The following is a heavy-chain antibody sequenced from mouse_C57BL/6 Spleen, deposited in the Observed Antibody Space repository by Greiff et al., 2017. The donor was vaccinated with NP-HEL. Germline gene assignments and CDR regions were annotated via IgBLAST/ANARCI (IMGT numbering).Heavy chain of an antibody. V-gene: IGHV14-1*01. CDR2: IDPEDGDT. D-gene: IGHD1-2*01. J-gene: IGHJ3*01. CDR3: TRNYYGPFAY. Sequence: EVQLQQSGAELVRPGASVKLSCTASGFNIKDYYMHWVKQRPEQGLEWIGRIDPEDGDTEYAPKFQGKATMTADTSSNTAYLQLSSLTSEDTAVYYCTRNYYGPFAYWGQGILVTVSA. CDR1: GFNIKDYY.